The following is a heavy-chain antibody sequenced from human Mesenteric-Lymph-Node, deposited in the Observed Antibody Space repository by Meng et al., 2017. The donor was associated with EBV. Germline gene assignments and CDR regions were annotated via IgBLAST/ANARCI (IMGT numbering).Heavy chain of an antibody. J-gene: IGHJ5*02. CDR1: GGSLSGYY. CDR3: ARDRHFDP. V-gene: IGHV4-34*01. CDR2: INHGGST. Sequence: QVPLQQLCAGLLKPSGTLSLTCGVYGGSLSGYYWNWIRQPPGKGLEWIGDINHGGSTSYNPSLKSRVTISVDTSKNEFSLKMTSVTAADTAVYYCARDRHFDPWGQGTLVTVSS.